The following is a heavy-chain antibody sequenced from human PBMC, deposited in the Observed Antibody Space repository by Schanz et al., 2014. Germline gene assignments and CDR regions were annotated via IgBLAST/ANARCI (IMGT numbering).Heavy chain of an antibody. CDR3: AKDVRDFSGSGASYTLDPYGMDV. D-gene: IGHD3-10*01. Sequence: EVQLLESGGALEQPGGSLRLSCAASGFTVSINYMSWVRQAPGKGLEWVSVIYSGGSTYYADSVKGRFTISRDNSKNTVFLQMNSLRSEDTAVYYCAKDVRDFSGSGASYTLDPYGMDVWGQGTTVAVSS. CDR2: IYSGGST. J-gene: IGHJ6*02. CDR1: GFTVSINY. V-gene: IGHV3-66*02.